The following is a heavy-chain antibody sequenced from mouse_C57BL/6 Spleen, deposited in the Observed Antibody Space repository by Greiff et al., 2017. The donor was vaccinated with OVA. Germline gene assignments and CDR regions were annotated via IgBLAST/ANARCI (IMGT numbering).Heavy chain of an antibody. Sequence: QVQLQQPGAALVKPGASVKMSCKASGYTFTSYWITWVKQRPGQGLEWIGDIYPGSGSTNYNEKFKSKATLTVDTSASTAYMQLSSLTSEDSAVYYCARGGLLSAWFAYWGQGTLGTVSA. CDR1: GYTFTSYW. CDR3: ARGGLLSAWFAY. V-gene: IGHV1-55*01. J-gene: IGHJ3*01. CDR2: IYPGSGST. D-gene: IGHD2-12*01.